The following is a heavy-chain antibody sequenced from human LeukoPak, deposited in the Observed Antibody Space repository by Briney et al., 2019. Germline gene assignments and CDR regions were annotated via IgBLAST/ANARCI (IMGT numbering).Heavy chain of an antibody. V-gene: IGHV4-59*01. Sequence: SETLSLTCTVSGGSISSYYWSWIRQPPGKGLEWIGNIYYSGSTNYNPSLKSRVTISVDTSKNQFSLKLSSVTAADTAVYYCARGKGVYDFWRGSLISYYFDYWGQGTLVTVSS. D-gene: IGHD3-3*01. CDR1: GGSISSYY. CDR3: ARGKGVYDFWRGSLISYYFDY. J-gene: IGHJ4*02. CDR2: IYYSGST.